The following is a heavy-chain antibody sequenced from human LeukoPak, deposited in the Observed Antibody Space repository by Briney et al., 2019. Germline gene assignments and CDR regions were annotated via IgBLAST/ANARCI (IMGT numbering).Heavy chain of an antibody. J-gene: IGHJ4*02. CDR1: GGSFSGYY. D-gene: IGHD3-10*01. Sequence: PSETLSLTCAVYGGSFSGYYWSWLRQPPGKGLEGVGEINHSGSTNYNPSLKSRVTISVDTSKNQFSLKLSSVTAADTAVYYCARPTGFGDSYFDYWGQGTLVTVSS. CDR2: INHSGST. V-gene: IGHV4-34*01. CDR3: ARPTGFGDSYFDY.